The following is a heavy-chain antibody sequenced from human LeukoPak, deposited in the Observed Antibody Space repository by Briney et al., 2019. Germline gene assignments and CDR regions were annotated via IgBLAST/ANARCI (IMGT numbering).Heavy chain of an antibody. D-gene: IGHD3-10*01. Sequence: GGSLRLSCAGTGFTFSSYTMNWVRQAAGKGLEWVSCIGGSSSYIYNADSVKGRFSISRDNAKNSLYLQMNSLRAEDTAVYYCATVYNYGPGYMDGWGKGATVTVSS. J-gene: IGHJ6*03. CDR2: IGGSSSYI. CDR3: ATVYNYGPGYMDG. V-gene: IGHV3-21*01. CDR1: GFTFSSYT.